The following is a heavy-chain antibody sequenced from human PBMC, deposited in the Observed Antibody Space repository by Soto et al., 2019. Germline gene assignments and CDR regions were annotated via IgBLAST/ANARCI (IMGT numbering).Heavy chain of an antibody. CDR2: INQDGSEK. D-gene: IGHD6-19*01. CDR1: GFTFSSYA. V-gene: IGHV3-7*03. J-gene: IGHJ4*02. Sequence: PGGSLRLSCAASGFTFSSYAMSWVRQAPGKGLEWVANINQDGSEKYHADSVKGRFTISRDNAKNTLYLQMNSLRAEDTAVYYCARSSGWALDYWGQGTLVTVSS. CDR3: ARSSGWALDY.